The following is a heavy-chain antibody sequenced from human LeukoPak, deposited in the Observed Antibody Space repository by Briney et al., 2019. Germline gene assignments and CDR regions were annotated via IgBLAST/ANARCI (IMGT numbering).Heavy chain of an antibody. CDR3: AKGTYDSRGHFDY. CDR1: GFTFTSYV. Sequence: GGSLRLSCAASGFTFTSYVMNWVRQPPGKGLEWISYIGTRGTTMYYADSVKGRFTISRDNAKNSLYLQMNSLRAEDTAAYYCAKGTYDSRGHFDYWGQGTLVSVSS. V-gene: IGHV3-48*01. J-gene: IGHJ4*02. CDR2: IGTRGTTM. D-gene: IGHD3-22*01.